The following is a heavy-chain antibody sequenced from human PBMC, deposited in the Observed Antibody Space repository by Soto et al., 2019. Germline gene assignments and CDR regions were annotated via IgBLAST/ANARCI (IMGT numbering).Heavy chain of an antibody. Sequence: QVQLQQWGAGLLKPSETLSLTCAVYGGSFSGYYWSWIRQPPGKGLEWIGEINHSGSTNYNPSLKSRVTISVDTSKNQFSLKLSSVTAADTAVYYCARSNSVVVVAATTWGYYYMDVWGKGTTVTVSS. J-gene: IGHJ6*03. CDR1: GGSFSGYY. CDR2: INHSGST. D-gene: IGHD2-15*01. V-gene: IGHV4-34*01. CDR3: ARSNSVVVVAATTWGYYYMDV.